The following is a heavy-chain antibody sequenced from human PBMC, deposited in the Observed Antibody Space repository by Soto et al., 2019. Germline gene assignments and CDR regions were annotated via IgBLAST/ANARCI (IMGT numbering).Heavy chain of an antibody. CDR1: GFTFSSYA. D-gene: IGHD2-15*01. V-gene: IGHV3-23*01. CDR2: ISGSGGST. Sequence: EVQLLESGGGLVQPGGSLRLSCAASGFTFSSYAMSWVRQAPGKGLEWVSAISGSGGSTYYADSVKGRFTISRDNSKNTLYMQMNSLRDEDTAVYYCAKDTPGYCSGGSCPEYFQHWGQGTLVTVSS. CDR3: AKDTPGYCSGGSCPEYFQH. J-gene: IGHJ1*01.